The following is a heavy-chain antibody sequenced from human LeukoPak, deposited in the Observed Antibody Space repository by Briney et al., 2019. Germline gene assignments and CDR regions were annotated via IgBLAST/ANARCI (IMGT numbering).Heavy chain of an antibody. J-gene: IGHJ4*02. V-gene: IGHV3-53*01. CDR1: GFTVSSNY. D-gene: IGHD4-17*01. CDR2: LYSGGST. CDR3: AKGFQTYGELSFDV. Sequence: QPGGSLRLSCAASGFTVSSNYMGWVRQAPGKGLEWVSVLYSGGSTYYPDSVKGRFTISRDNSKTTLYLQMNSLRADDTAVYYCAKGFQTYGELSFDVWGQGTLVAVSS.